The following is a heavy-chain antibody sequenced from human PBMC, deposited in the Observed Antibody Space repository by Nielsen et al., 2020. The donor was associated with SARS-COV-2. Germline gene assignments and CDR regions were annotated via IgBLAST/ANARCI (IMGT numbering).Heavy chain of an antibody. J-gene: IGHJ4*02. CDR3: ARDIRRGGVIAAAPHN. CDR2: ISSSSSYI. CDR1: GFTFSSYS. Sequence: GGSLRLSCAASGFTFSSYSMNWVRQAPGKGLEWVSSISSSSSYIYYADSVKGRFTISRDNAKNSLYLQMNSLRAEDTAVYYCARDIRRGGVIAAAPHNWGQGTLVTVSS. V-gene: IGHV3-21*01. D-gene: IGHD6-13*01.